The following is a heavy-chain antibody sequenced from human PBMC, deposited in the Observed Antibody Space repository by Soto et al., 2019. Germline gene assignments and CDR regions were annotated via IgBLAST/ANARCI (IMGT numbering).Heavy chain of an antibody. CDR2: ISSTSDYI. J-gene: IGHJ5*02. D-gene: IGHD7-27*01. V-gene: IGHV3-21*01. CDR3: VRDAVAATGSMGS. Sequence: PGGSLRLSCAASGFTFSAHSLSWVRQAPGKGLEWVSSISSTSDYIYYADSVKGRFTISRENAKNSLLLHMNSLRVEDTGVYFCVRDAVAATGSMGSWGQGTLVTVSS. CDR1: GFTFSAHS.